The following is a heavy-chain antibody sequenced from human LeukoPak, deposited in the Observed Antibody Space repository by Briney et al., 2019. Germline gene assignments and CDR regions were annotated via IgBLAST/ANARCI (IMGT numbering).Heavy chain of an antibody. CDR3: ARVYGAGYDFRGAFDI. J-gene: IGHJ3*02. CDR1: GGSFNDYY. V-gene: IGHV4-59*01. D-gene: IGHD5-12*01. CDR2: VYYSGST. Sequence: SETLSLTCAVYGGSFNDYYWSWIRQPPGKGLEWIGYVYYSGSTNYNPSLKSRVTISVDTSKNQFSLKLSSVTAADTAVYYCARVYGAGYDFRGAFDIWGQGTMVTVSS.